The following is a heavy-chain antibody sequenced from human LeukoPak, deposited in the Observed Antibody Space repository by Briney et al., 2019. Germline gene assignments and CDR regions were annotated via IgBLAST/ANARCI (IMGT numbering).Heavy chain of an antibody. Sequence: SETLSLTCAIYGGSFSGYYWSWIRQPPGKGLEWIGEINHSGSTNYNPSLKSRVTISVDTSKNQFSLKLSSVTAADTAVYYCARQPPSYYGSGSFDYWGQGTLVTVSS. J-gene: IGHJ4*02. CDR2: INHSGST. CDR3: ARQPPSYYGSGSFDY. D-gene: IGHD3-10*01. CDR1: GGSFSGYY. V-gene: IGHV4-34*01.